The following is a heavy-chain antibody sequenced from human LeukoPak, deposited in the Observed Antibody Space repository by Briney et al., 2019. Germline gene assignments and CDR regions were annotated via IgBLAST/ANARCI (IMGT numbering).Heavy chain of an antibody. CDR3: ARALGYSYGYGIY. CDR2: INTDGSTK. D-gene: IGHD5-18*01. V-gene: IGHV3-74*01. Sequence: GGSLRLSCAASGFTFSDCWMHWVRQAPGKGLEWVSRINTDGSTKNYADSVKGRFTVSRDNAKNTMYLQMNSLRAEDSAVYYCARALGYSYGYGIYWGQGTLVTVSS. J-gene: IGHJ4*02. CDR1: GFTFSDCW.